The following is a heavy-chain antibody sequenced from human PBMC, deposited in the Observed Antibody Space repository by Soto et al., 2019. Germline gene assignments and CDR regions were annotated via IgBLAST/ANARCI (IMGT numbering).Heavy chain of an antibody. D-gene: IGHD7-27*01. CDR2: ITYEGSQI. J-gene: IGHJ6*02. Sequence: QVQLVESGGGVVQPGRSLRLSCAASGFTFPRFGMHWVRQAPGKRLEWVALITYEGSQIYYADAVKGRFTISRDNGDNTLSLQMDNPRTEDTATYFCAKGRGEMNWANYYGLDVWGQGTTVTVSS. CDR3: AKGRGEMNWANYYGLDV. V-gene: IGHV3-30*18. CDR1: GFTFPRFG.